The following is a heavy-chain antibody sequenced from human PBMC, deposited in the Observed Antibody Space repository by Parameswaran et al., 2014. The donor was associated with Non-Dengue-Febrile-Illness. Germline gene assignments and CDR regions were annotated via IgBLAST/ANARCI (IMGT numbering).Heavy chain of an antibody. V-gene: IGHV4-31*02. CDR2: IYYSGST. Sequence: RWIRQPPGKGLEWIGYIYYSGSTYYNPSLKSRVTISVDTSKNQFSLKLSSVTAADTAVYYCARGPSEGSSGYNYWGQGTLVTVSS. J-gene: IGHJ4*02. CDR3: ARGPSEGSSGYNY. D-gene: IGHD3-22*01.